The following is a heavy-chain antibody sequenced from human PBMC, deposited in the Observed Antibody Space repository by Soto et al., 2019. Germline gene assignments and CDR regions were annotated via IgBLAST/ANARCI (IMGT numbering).Heavy chain of an antibody. D-gene: IGHD3-3*01. CDR1: GFTFDDYA. Sequence: GGSLRLSCAASGFTFDDYAMHWVRQAPGKGLEWVSGISWNSGSIGYADSVKGRFTISRDNAKNSLYLQMNSLRAEDTALYYCASNSLRFLEWGLDAFDIWGQGTMVTISS. V-gene: IGHV3-9*01. J-gene: IGHJ3*02. CDR2: ISWNSGSI. CDR3: ASNSLRFLEWGLDAFDI.